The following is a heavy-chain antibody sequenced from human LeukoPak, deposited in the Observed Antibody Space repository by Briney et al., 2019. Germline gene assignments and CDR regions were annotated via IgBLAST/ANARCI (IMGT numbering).Heavy chain of an antibody. J-gene: IGHJ4*02. D-gene: IGHD3-10*01. Sequence: SETLSLTCTVSSGSITNYYWSWIRQPPGKGLEWIGFIYYSGNTNYNPSLKSRVTISVDTSKNQFSLKLSSVTAADTAVYYCARYRGANGYYFDYWGQGTLVTVSS. V-gene: IGHV4-59*12. CDR1: SGSITNYY. CDR2: IYYSGNT. CDR3: ARYRGANGYYFDY.